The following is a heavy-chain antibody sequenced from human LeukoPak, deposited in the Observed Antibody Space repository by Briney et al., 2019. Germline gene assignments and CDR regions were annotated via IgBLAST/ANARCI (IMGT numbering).Heavy chain of an antibody. D-gene: IGHD3-3*01. J-gene: IGHJ4*02. V-gene: IGHV4-39*01. CDR3: QSRFLEWLLDY. Sequence: SETLSLTCTVSGVSIGSNNYFWGWIRQPPGKGLEWIGSIYDSGSTYYNPSLKSRVTISVDTSKNQFSLKLNSVTAADTAMYYCQSRFLEWLLDYWGQGTLVTVSS. CDR2: IYDSGST. CDR1: GVSIGSNNYF.